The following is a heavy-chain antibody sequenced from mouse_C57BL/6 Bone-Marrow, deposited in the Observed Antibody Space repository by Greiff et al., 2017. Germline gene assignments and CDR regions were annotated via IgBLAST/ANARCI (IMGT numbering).Heavy chain of an antibody. V-gene: IGHV1-63*01. Sequence: QVQLKESGAELVRPGTSVKMSCKASGYTFTNYWIGWAKQRPGHGLEWIGDIYPGGGYTNYNEKFKGKATLTADKSSSTAYMQFSSLTSEDSAIYYCARRRYDYGDFDYWGQGTTLTVSS. J-gene: IGHJ2*01. CDR1: GYTFTNYW. CDR2: IYPGGGYT. CDR3: ARRRYDYGDFDY. D-gene: IGHD2-4*01.